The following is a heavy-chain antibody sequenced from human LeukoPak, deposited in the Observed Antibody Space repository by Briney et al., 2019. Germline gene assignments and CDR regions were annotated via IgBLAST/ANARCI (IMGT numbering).Heavy chain of an antibody. J-gene: IGHJ5*02. CDR3: ARSPSWGYYYGSGSWDNWFDP. V-gene: IGHV4-39*07. Sequence: PSETLSLTCTVSGGSISSSSYYWGWIRQPPGKGLEWIGSIYYSGSTYYNPSLKSRVTISVDTSKNQFSLKLSSVTAADTAVYYCARSPSWGYYYGSGSWDNWFDPWGQGTLVTVSS. D-gene: IGHD3-10*01. CDR2: IYYSGST. CDR1: GGSISSSSYY.